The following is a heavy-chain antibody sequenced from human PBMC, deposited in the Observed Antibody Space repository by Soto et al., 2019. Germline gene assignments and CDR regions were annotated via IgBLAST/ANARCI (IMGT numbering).Heavy chain of an antibody. V-gene: IGHV3-23*01. D-gene: IGHD3-10*01. Sequence: EVQLLESGGGLVQPGGSLRLSCAASRFSFSDYAMSWVRQAPGKGLEWVSAISGSGGSTYSADSVEGRFTISRDNSKNSLYLQMNRLRAEDTAGYYCAKDRGGVLAPSYFDYWGQGTLVTVSS. CDR1: RFSFSDYA. CDR2: ISGSGGST. CDR3: AKDRGGVLAPSYFDY. J-gene: IGHJ4*02.